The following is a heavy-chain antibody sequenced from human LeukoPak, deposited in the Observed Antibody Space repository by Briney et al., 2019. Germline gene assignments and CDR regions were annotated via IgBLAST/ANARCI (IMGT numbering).Heavy chain of an antibody. V-gene: IGHV1-2*02. J-gene: IGHJ5*02. Sequence: ASVKVSCKASGYTFTGYYMHWVRQAPGQGLEWMGWINPNSGGTNYAQKFQGRVTMTRDTSISTAYMELSRLRSDDTAVYYCARAGSGWYMGYNWFDPWGQGTLVTVS. D-gene: IGHD6-19*01. CDR3: ARAGSGWYMGYNWFDP. CDR2: INPNSGGT. CDR1: GYTFTGYY.